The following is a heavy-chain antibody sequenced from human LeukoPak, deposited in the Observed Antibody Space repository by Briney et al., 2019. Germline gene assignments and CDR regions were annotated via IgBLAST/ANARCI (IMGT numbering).Heavy chain of an antibody. J-gene: IGHJ4*02. Sequence: GGSLRLSCAASGFTFSYYYMSGVRQAPGKGLEWVAFIRNKGNGGTTEYAASVKGRFTISRDDSKSIAYLQMNSLKTEDTAVYYCTRDGIAARPGTDYWGQGTLVTVSS. CDR1: GFTFSYYY. V-gene: IGHV3-22*01. CDR2: IRNKGNGGTT. CDR3: TRDGIAARPGTDY. D-gene: IGHD6-6*01.